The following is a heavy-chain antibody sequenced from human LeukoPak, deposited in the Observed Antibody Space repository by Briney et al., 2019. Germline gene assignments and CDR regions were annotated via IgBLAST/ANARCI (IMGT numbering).Heavy chain of an antibody. J-gene: IGHJ4*02. CDR2: IHYSGTT. V-gene: IGHV4-59*01. D-gene: IGHD6-13*01. Sequence: SETLSHTCTVSGCSISSNYWSRIRQPPGKGLEWIGYIHYSGTTNYSPSLKSRVTISTDTSKNQFSLKLSSVTAADTAIYFCARGSSTLGNWGQGTLVTVSS. CDR3: ARGSSTLGN. CDR1: GCSISSNY.